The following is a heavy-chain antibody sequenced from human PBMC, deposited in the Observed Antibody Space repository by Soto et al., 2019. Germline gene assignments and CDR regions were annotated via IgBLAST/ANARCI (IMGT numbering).Heavy chain of an antibody. J-gene: IGHJ4*02. CDR1: GGSVSSGSYY. CDR2: MYYSGST. V-gene: IGHV4-61*01. Sequence: KTSETLSLTCNVSGGSVSSGSYYWSWIRQPPGKGLEWIGYMYYSGSTTYNPSLKSRVTISIDTSKNQFSLKLSSVTAADTAVYYCARDVKYGATWSYGFGYWSQGNLVTVSS. D-gene: IGHD4-17*01. CDR3: ARDVKYGATWSYGFGY.